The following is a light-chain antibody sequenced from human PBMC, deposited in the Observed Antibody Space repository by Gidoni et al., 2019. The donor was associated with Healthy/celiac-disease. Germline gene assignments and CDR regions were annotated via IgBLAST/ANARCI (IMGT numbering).Light chain of an antibody. V-gene: IGKV3-15*01. J-gene: IGKJ1*01. CDR3: QPYNNWPQT. CDR1: QSVSSN. CDR2: GAS. Sequence: IVMTQSPATLSVSPGERATLSCRASQSVSSNLAWYQQKPGQAPRLLIYGASTRAAGIPARFSGSGSGTEFTLTISSLQSEDFAVYYCQPYNNWPQTFGQXTKVEIK.